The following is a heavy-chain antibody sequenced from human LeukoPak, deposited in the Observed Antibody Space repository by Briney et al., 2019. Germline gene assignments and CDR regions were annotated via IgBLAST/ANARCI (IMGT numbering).Heavy chain of an antibody. CDR1: GFTFSSYS. D-gene: IGHD6-6*01. V-gene: IGHV3-21*01. J-gene: IGHJ4*02. CDR2: ISSSSSYI. Sequence: GGSLRLSCAASGFTFSSYSMTWVRQAPVKGLEWVSSISSSSSYIYYADSVKGRFTISRDNAKNSLYLQMNSLRAEDTAVYYCARDSLIAASPGIFDYWGQGTLVTVSS. CDR3: ARDSLIAASPGIFDY.